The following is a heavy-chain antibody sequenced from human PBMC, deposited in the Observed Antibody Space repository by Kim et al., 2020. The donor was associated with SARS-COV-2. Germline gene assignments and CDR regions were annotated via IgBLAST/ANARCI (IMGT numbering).Heavy chain of an antibody. J-gene: IGHJ3*02. Sequence: SVKVSCKASGGTFSSYAISWVRQAPGQGLEWMGGIIPIFGTANYAQKFQGRVTITADESTSTAYMELSSLRSEDTAVYYCARPLPYYYGSGSYAGAFDIWGQGTMVTVSS. CDR2: IIPIFGTA. CDR1: GGTFSSYA. D-gene: IGHD3-10*01. CDR3: ARPLPYYYGSGSYAGAFDI. V-gene: IGHV1-69*13.